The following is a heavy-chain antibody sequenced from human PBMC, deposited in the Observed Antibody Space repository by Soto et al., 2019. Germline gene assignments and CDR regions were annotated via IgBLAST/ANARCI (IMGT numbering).Heavy chain of an antibody. Sequence: GGSLRLSCAASGFTFSNAWMSWVRQAPGKGLEWVGRIKSKTDGGTTDYAAPVKGRFTISRDDSKNTLYLQMNSLKTEDTAVYYCTTDWIRDGYNYYFDYWGQGTLVTVSS. J-gene: IGHJ4*02. CDR2: IKSKTDGGTT. D-gene: IGHD5-12*01. CDR1: GFTFSNAW. CDR3: TTDWIRDGYNYYFDY. V-gene: IGHV3-15*01.